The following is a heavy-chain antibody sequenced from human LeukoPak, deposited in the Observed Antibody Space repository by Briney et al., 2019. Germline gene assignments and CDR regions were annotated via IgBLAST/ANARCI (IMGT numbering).Heavy chain of an antibody. J-gene: IGHJ4*02. Sequence: PSETLSLTCTVSGGSISSYYWSWIRQPPGKGLEWIGYISYSGRTNYNPSLKSRLTISLDTSKNQFSLRLSSVTAADTAMYYCARATDSSGPYGDYLGQGTLVTVSS. V-gene: IGHV4-59*01. CDR1: GGSISSYY. CDR3: ARATDSSGPYGDY. D-gene: IGHD3-22*01. CDR2: ISYSGRT.